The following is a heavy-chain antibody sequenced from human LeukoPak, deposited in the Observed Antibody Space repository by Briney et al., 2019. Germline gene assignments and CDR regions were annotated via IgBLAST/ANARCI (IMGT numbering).Heavy chain of an antibody. V-gene: IGHV1-69*05. CDR3: ARTAPYYSGSYHGWFDP. CDR2: IIPIFGTA. J-gene: IGHJ5*02. D-gene: IGHD1-26*01. CDR1: GYAFTGYY. Sequence: SVTVSCKASGYAFTGYYMHWVRQAPGQGLEWMGGIIPIFGTANYAQKFQGRVTITTDESTSTAYMELSSLRSEDTAVYYCARTAPYYSGSYHGWFDPWGQGTLVTVSS.